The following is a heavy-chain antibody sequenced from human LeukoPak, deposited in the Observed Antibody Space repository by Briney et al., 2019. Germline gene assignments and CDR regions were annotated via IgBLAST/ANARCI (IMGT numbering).Heavy chain of an antibody. D-gene: IGHD4-11*01. J-gene: IGHJ4*02. CDR1: GLTFDDYA. V-gene: IGHV3-48*01. CDR2: ITGSISTI. CDR3: AITRLRLYSFDY. Sequence: PARSLRLYCAASGLTFDDYARHWLRQAPGKGLEWVSYITGSISTIYYTDSVKGRFTISRDNAKNSVYLQMISLRLEDTSLYYCAITRLRLYSFDYWGQGTLVTVSS.